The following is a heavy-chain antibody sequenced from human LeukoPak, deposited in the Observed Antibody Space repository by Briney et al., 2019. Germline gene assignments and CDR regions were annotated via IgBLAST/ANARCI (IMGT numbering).Heavy chain of an antibody. CDR3: LKTYFRVSSGYP. CDR1: GFTFSDAW. D-gene: IGHD3-22*01. CDR2: IKSKTDGETT. V-gene: IGHV3-15*01. Sequence: GGSLRLSCAASGFTFSDAWMSWVRQAPGKGLEWVGRIKSKTDGETTDYAAPVNGRFTISRDDSKNTLYLQMNSLTTEDTAIYYCLKTYFRVSSGYPWGQGTLVTVSS. J-gene: IGHJ5*02.